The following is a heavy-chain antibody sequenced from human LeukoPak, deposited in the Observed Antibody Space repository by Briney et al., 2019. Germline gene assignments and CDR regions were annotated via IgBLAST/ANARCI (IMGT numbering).Heavy chain of an antibody. CDR1: GGSISSGSYY. CDR2: IYTSGST. V-gene: IGHV4-61*02. J-gene: IGHJ3*02. Sequence: ASETLSLTCTVSGGSISSGSYYWSWIRQPAGKGLEWIGRIYTSGSTNYNPSLKSRVTISVDTSKNQFSLKLSSVTAADTAVYYCARDGGFGSPKAFDIWGQETMVTVSS. D-gene: IGHD3-16*01. CDR3: ARDGGFGSPKAFDI.